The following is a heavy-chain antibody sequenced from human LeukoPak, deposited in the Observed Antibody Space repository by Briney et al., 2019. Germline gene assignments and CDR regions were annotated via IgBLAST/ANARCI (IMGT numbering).Heavy chain of an antibody. Sequence: PSETLSLTCTVSGGSISSYYWSWIRQPPGKGLEWIGYIYYSGSTNYNPSLKSRVTISVDTSKNQFSLKLSSVTAADTAVYYCAREPDDYVWGSYRFFDYWGQGPLVTVSS. CDR2: IYYSGST. V-gene: IGHV4-59*01. D-gene: IGHD3-16*02. J-gene: IGHJ4*02. CDR3: AREPDDYVWGSYRFFDY. CDR1: GGSISSYY.